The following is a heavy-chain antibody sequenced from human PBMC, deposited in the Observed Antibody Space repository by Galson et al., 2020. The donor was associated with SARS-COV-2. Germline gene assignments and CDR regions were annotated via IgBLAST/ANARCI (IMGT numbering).Heavy chain of an antibody. CDR2: INTNTGNP. Sequence: ASVKVSCKASGYTFTSYAMNWVRQAPGQGLEWMGWINTNTGNPTYAQGFTGRLVFSLHTSVSTAYLQISSLKAEDTAVYYCAATEYLVFWSGYYTLDYWGQGTLVTVSS. CDR3: AATEYLVFWSGYYTLDY. J-gene: IGHJ4*02. V-gene: IGHV7-4-1*02. D-gene: IGHD3-3*01. CDR1: GYTFTSYA.